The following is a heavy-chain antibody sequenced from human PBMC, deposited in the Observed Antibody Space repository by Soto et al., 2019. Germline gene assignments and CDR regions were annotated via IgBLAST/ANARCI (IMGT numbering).Heavy chain of an antibody. CDR1: GGTFSSYA. D-gene: IGHD5-18*01. CDR3: ASDLLRGYSYGLPSL. CDR2: IIPIFGTA. V-gene: IGHV1-69*01. Sequence: QVQLGQSGPEVKKPGSSVKVSCKASGGTFSSYAISWVRQAPGQGLEWMGGIIPIFGTANYAQKFQGRVTITADESTSTAYMELSSLRSEDTAVYYCASDLLRGYSYGLPSLWGQGTLVTVSS. J-gene: IGHJ4*02.